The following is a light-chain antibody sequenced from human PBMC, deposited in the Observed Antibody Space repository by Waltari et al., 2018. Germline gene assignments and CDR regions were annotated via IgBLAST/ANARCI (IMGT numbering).Light chain of an antibody. CDR3: CSFAGSYTWV. Sequence: QSALTQPRSVSGSPGQSVTISCTGTSSDLGTYQYVSWYQQPPGKAPKLLIHDVTKRPSGVPDRFSGSKSGNTASLTISGLQAEDEAEYFCCSFAGSYTWVFGGGTELTVL. CDR1: SSDLGTYQY. J-gene: IGLJ3*02. CDR2: DVT. V-gene: IGLV2-11*01.